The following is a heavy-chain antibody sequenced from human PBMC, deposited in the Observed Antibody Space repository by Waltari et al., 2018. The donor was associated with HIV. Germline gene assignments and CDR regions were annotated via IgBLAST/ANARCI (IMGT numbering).Heavy chain of an antibody. CDR3: ARARGHSYGSDEGFDY. D-gene: IGHD5-12*01. CDR1: GYPTGGASY. J-gene: IGHJ4*02. Sequence: QVLLQESGPGLVKPSETLSLICAVSGYPTGGASYWGWIRQTPGKGLEWIGSAHHGGDSYYNPALQSRVTISVDTAKNQVSLKLRSVTAADTADYYCARARGHSYGSDEGFDYWGQGTLVTVSS. CDR2: AHHGGDS. V-gene: IGHV4-38-2*01.